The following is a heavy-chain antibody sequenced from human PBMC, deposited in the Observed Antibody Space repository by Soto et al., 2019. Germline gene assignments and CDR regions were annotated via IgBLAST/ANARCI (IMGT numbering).Heavy chain of an antibody. CDR3: ARHGYDWGWSNDY. V-gene: IGHV5-10-1*03. D-gene: IGHD5-12*01. CDR2: IDPRDSYT. CDR1: GYSITSYW. J-gene: IGHJ4*02. Sequence: EVQLVQSGAEVKKPGESLRISCKGSGYSITSYWITWVRQMPGKGLEWMGRIDPRDSYTNYSPSFQGHVIISTDRSINTAFLQWNSLKASDTAMYYCARHGYDWGWSNDYWGQGTLVTVSS.